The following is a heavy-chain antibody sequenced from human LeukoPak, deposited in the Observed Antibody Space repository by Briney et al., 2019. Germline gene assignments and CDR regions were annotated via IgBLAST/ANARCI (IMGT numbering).Heavy chain of an antibody. CDR1: GFTVSSNY. CDR3: TTDARGPSAIDY. J-gene: IGHJ4*02. CDR2: IKSKTDGGTT. Sequence: PGGSLRLSCAASGFTVSSNYMSWVRQALGKGLEWVGRIKSKTDGGTTDYAAPVKGRFTISRDDSKNTLYLQMNSLKTEDTAVYYCTTDARGPSAIDYWGQGTLVTVSS. V-gene: IGHV3-15*01.